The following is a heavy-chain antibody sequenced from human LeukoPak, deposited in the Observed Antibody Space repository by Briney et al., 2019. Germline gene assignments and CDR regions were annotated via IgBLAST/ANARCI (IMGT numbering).Heavy chain of an antibody. Sequence: GGSLRLSCAASGFIFTNYFMSWVRQAPGKGLEWVASIKHDGSETSYVTSVRGRFTISRDNAKNSLYLQMNNLRVEDTAVYYCAREEVKSFDNWGQGTLVTVSS. CDR2: IKHDGSET. V-gene: IGHV3-7*03. CDR1: GFIFTNYF. J-gene: IGHJ4*02. CDR3: AREEVKSFDN.